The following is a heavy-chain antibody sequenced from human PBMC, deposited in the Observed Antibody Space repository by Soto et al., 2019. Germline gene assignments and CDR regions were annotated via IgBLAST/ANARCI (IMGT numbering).Heavy chain of an antibody. V-gene: IGHV1-3*01. J-gene: IGHJ5*02. CDR3: ARARGYSYGTYWDWFDP. D-gene: IGHD5-18*01. CDR1: GYTFTSYA. CDR2: INAGNGNT. Sequence: ASVKVSCKASGYTFTSYAMHWVRQAPGQRLEWMGWINAGNGNTKYSQKFQGRVTITRDTFASTAYMELSSLRSEDTAVYYCARARGYSYGTYWDWFDPWGQGTLVTVSS.